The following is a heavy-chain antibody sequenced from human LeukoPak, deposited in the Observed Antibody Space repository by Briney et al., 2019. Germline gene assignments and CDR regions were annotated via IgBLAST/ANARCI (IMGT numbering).Heavy chain of an antibody. CDR1: GFTFNYYS. Sequence: PGGSLRLSCAASGFTFNYYSMNWVRQAPGKGLEWVSYISSSSSTIYYADSVKGRFTISRDNAKNSLYLQMNSLRAKDTALYYCARDYYDSSGSSWFDPWGQGTLVTVSS. D-gene: IGHD3-22*01. J-gene: IGHJ5*02. V-gene: IGHV3-48*04. CDR2: ISSSSSTI. CDR3: ARDYYDSSGSSWFDP.